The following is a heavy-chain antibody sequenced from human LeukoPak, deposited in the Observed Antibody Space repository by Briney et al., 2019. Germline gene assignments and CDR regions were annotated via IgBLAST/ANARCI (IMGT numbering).Heavy chain of an antibody. J-gene: IGHJ4*02. D-gene: IGHD2-15*01. CDR3: SANYCSGTNCYYY. V-gene: IGHV3-73*01. CDR1: GFTFSGSA. CDR2: IRSKTNSYAT. Sequence: GGSLRLSCAASGFTFSGSAMHWVRQASGKGVEWVGRIRSKTNSYATAYAASVEGRFTISRDDSKNTAYVQMNSLKTEDAAVYYCSANYCSGTNCYYYWGQGTLVTVSS.